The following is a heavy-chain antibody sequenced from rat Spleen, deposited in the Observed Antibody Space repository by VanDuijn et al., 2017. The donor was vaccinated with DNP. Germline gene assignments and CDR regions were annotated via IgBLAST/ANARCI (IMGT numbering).Heavy chain of an antibody. V-gene: IGHV5-7*01. J-gene: IGHJ2*01. Sequence: VQLKESGPSLVQPSQTLSLTCTVAGFSLTSYNVHWVRQPPGKGLEWVATISYDGSTTYYRDSVKGRFTISRDNAKSSLYLQRNSLRSEDTATYYCARGWRSYFDYWGHGVMVTVSS. CDR2: ISYDGSTT. CDR1: GFSLTSYN. CDR3: ARGWRSYFDY.